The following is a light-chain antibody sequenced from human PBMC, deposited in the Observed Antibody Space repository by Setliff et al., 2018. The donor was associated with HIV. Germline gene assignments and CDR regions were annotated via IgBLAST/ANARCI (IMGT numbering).Light chain of an antibody. Sequence: QSALTQPAPVSGSPGQSITISCTGISSDVGGYYSVSWYQQHPGKAPKLMIYDVINRPSGVSNRFSGSRSGNTASLTISGLQVEDEADYYCSSYTTSNTLYVFGPGTKVTVL. J-gene: IGLJ1*01. CDR3: SSYTTSNTLYV. CDR1: SSDVGGYYS. CDR2: DVI. V-gene: IGLV2-14*03.